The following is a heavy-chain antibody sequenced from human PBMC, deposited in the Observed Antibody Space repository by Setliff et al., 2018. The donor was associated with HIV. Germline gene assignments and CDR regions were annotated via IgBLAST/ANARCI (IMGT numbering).Heavy chain of an antibody. Sequence: ASVKVSCKASGYTFTAYYMHWVRQAPGQGLEWMGRIIPNSGGTNYAQKFQGRVTMTRDTSISTAYMELSRLRSDDTAVYYCASKVHCTNGVCLDAFDIWGQGTMVTVS. CDR1: GYTFTAYY. CDR3: ASKVHCTNGVCLDAFDI. CDR2: IIPNSGGT. J-gene: IGHJ3*02. D-gene: IGHD2-8*01. V-gene: IGHV1-2*06.